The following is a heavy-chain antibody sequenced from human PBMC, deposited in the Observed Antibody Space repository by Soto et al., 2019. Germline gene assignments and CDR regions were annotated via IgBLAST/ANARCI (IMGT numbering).Heavy chain of an antibody. CDR1: GFTFSSYG. J-gene: IGHJ4*02. D-gene: IGHD5-12*01. V-gene: IGHV3-30*18. CDR2: ISYDGSNK. CDR3: AKNRVIVATIEFDY. Sequence: QVQLVESGGGVVQPGRSLRLSCAASGFTFSSYGMHWVRQAPGKGLEWVAVISYDGSNKYYADSVKGRFTISRDNSKNTLYLQMNSLRAEDTAVYYCAKNRVIVATIEFDYWGQGTLVTVSS.